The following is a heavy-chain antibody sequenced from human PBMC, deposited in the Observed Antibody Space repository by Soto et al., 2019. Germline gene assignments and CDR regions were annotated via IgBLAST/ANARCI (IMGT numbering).Heavy chain of an antibody. V-gene: IGHV4-39*01. J-gene: IGHJ4*02. D-gene: IGHD4-17*01. CDR2: IYYSGST. CDR3: ARGSLYGAEFDY. Sequence: SETPSLTCTVSGGSISSSSYYWGWIRQPPGKGLEWIGSIYYSGSTYYNPSLKSRVTISVDTSKNQFSLKLSSVTAADTAVYYCARGSLYGAEFDYWGQGTLVTVSS. CDR1: GGSISSSSYY.